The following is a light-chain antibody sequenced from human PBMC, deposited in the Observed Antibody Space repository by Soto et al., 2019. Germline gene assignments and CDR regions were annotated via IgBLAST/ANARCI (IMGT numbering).Light chain of an antibody. J-gene: IGKJ5*01. Sequence: EIVMTHSPATLSVSPGEIATLSVRASQSVSSNLAWYQQKPGQAPRLLIYGASNRATGIPARFSGSGSGTDFTLTISSLEPEDFAVYYCQQRSNWPPITFGQGTRLEIK. CDR2: GAS. V-gene: IGKV3-11*01. CDR1: QSVSSN. CDR3: QQRSNWPPIT.